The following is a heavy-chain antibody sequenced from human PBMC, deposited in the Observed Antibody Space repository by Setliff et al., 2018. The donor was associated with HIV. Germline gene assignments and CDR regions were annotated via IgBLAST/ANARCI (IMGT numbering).Heavy chain of an antibody. CDR3: AGPRGDEAFDI. CDR1: GGTSNTYA. J-gene: IGHJ3*02. CDR2: VITILDIT. V-gene: IGHV1-69*10. D-gene: IGHD3-10*01. Sequence: SVKVSCKASGGTSNTYAINWVRQAPGQGLEWMGQVITILDITSYAQKFQGRAAITADESTNTMYMELSSLRSDDTAVYYCAGPRGDEAFDIWGQGTMVTVSS.